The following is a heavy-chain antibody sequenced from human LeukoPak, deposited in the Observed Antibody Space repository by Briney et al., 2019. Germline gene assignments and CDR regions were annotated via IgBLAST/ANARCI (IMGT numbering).Heavy chain of an antibody. J-gene: IGHJ4*02. CDR3: ARTGFDLWSGYYGARYFFDY. V-gene: IGHV3-11*01. CDR1: GFIFSDYY. Sequence: PGASLRLSCAASGFIFSDYYMSWIRQAPGKGLEWVSYAGSSGSHINYADSVKGRFTISKDNAKNSLYLQMNRLSAEDTAMYYCARTGFDLWSGYYGARYFFDYWGQGTLVTVSS. D-gene: IGHD3-3*01. CDR2: AGSSGSHI.